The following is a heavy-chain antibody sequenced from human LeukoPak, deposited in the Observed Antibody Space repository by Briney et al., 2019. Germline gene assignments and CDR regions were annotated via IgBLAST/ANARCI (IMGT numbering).Heavy chain of an antibody. CDR1: GFTFSSYA. CDR2: ISVSGENT. Sequence: GGSLRLSCAASGFTFSSYAMTWVRQAPGRGLQWVSTISVSGENTYYADSVKGRFTISRDISKSTLYLQMNSLRDEDTALYYCAKYGSGTYYNGLHWGQGTLVTVSS. J-gene: IGHJ4*02. V-gene: IGHV3-23*01. CDR3: AKYGSGTYYNGLH. D-gene: IGHD3-10*01.